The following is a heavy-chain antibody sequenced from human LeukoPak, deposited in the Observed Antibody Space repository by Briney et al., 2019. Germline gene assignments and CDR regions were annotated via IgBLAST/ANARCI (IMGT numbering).Heavy chain of an antibody. J-gene: IGHJ4*02. Sequence: SETLSLTCTVSGGSISSGDYYWSWIRQPPGKGLEWIGYIYYSGSTYYNPSLKSRVTISADTSKNQFSLKLSSVTAADTAVYYCAREGGGDSTLDYWGQGILVTVSS. CDR3: AREGGGDSTLDY. CDR2: IYYSGST. V-gene: IGHV4-30-4*01. D-gene: IGHD2-21*02. CDR1: GGSISSGDYY.